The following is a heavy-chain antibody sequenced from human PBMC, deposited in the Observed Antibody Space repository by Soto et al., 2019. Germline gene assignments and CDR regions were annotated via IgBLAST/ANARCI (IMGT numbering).Heavy chain of an antibody. Sequence: QVQLVQSGDEVRKPGSSVKVSCKASGYIFVNYGIAWVRQAPGQGLEWMGWISPYSGNTHYASKVQGRLTMTTDTSTSTAHMDLRSLTSAATAVYSSAIFDNYVTPTPPDLWGQGTTVTVSS. D-gene: IGHD3-16*01. CDR3: AIFDNYVTPTPPDL. CDR1: GYIFVNYG. V-gene: IGHV1-18*01. J-gene: IGHJ6*02. CDR2: ISPYSGNT.